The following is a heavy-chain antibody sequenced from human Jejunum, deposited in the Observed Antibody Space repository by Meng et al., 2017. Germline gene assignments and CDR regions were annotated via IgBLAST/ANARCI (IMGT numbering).Heavy chain of an antibody. J-gene: IGHJ4*02. CDR1: GFSFISYA. V-gene: IGHV1-3*01. CDR3: ARDMPYSSGSFDF. CDR2: ITAGNGNT. D-gene: IGHD3-10*01. Sequence: QVQLVQSGAGVKKPGASVKVSCRASGFSFISYAIYWVRQAPGQSLEWMGWITAGNGNTKYSQKFQGRVTITRDTSASTAYMELSSLRFEDTAVYYCARDMPYSSGSFDFWGQGTLVTVSS.